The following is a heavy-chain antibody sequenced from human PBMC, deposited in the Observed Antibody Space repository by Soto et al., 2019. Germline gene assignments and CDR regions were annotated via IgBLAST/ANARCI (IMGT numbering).Heavy chain of an antibody. Sequence: ASVKVSCKVSGPSPTEVSIHWVRQGPGKGLEWMGRVDHEFGGRNYAQKFQGRVTLTQDTSTDTAFMELSSLASEDTAVYYCATESNSRELLKLPHGEYSGQVPMATLSS. CDR3: ATESNSRELLKLPHGEY. CDR2: VDHEFGGR. D-gene: IGHD1-7*01. J-gene: IGHJ4*02. V-gene: IGHV1-24*01. CDR1: GPSPTEVS.